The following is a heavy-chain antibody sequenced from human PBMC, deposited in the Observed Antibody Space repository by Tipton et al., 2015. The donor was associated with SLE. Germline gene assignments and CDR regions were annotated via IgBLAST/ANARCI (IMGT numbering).Heavy chain of an antibody. V-gene: IGHV3-33*06. CDR2: IWFDGGNK. D-gene: IGHD6-19*01. CDR3: AKDYNNGWVRGPFHY. Sequence: SLRLSCVASGFSFSNYGMHWVRQAPGQGLEWVAVIWFDGGNKYFADSVKGRFSISRDNSKNTVYLQMNSLRVEDTAIYYCAKDYNNGWVRGPFHYWGQGSLVTVSS. J-gene: IGHJ4*02. CDR1: GFSFSNYG.